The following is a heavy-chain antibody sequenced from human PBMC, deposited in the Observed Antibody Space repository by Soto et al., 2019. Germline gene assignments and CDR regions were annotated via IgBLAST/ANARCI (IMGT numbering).Heavy chain of an antibody. V-gene: IGHV4-61*01. CDR3: ARAIAAAGTWFDP. D-gene: IGHD6-13*01. CDR1: VGSVSSGRYY. CDR2: IYYSGST. J-gene: IGHJ5*02. Sequence: SATLSLTCTVSVGSVSSGRYYGSWIRQPPGKGLEWIGYIYYSGSTNYNPSLKSRVTISVDTSKNQFSLKLSSVTAADTAVYYCARAIAAAGTWFDPWGQGTLVTVSS.